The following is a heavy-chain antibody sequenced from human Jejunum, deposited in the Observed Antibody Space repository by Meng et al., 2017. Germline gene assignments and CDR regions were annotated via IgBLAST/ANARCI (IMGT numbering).Heavy chain of an antibody. CDR2: INTNTGNP. CDR1: GYSFTNNA. CDR3: AGANVPRPYDS. D-gene: IGHD6-6*01. J-gene: IGHJ4*02. V-gene: IGHV7-4-1*02. Sequence: QVQVVQSGGEVKKPGASMKVSCKASGYSFTNNAINWVRQAPGQGLEWMGWINTNTGNPTYAQGFTGRFVFSLDTSVSTAYLQISNLKAEDTAVYYCAGANVPRPYDSWGQGTLVTVSS.